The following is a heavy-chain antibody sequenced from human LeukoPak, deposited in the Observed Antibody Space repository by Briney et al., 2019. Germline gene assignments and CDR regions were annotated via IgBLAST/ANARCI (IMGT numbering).Heavy chain of an antibody. CDR3: AKGTGVGDSFDY. CDR2: IRYDGSYK. J-gene: IGHJ4*02. CDR1: GFGFTFSTYG. V-gene: IGHV3-30*02. D-gene: IGHD3-10*01. Sequence: GGSLRLSCAASGFGFTFSTYGMHWVRQAPGKGLEWVAFIRYDGSYKYYADSVKGRSTISRDNSKSTVYLQMNSLRPEDTAVYYCAKGTGVGDSFDYWGQGTLVSVSS.